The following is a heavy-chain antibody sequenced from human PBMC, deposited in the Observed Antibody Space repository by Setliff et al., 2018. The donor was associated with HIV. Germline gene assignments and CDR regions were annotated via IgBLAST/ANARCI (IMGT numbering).Heavy chain of an antibody. D-gene: IGHD2-21*02. Sequence: GGSLRLSCAASGFTFSSAWMNWVRQAPGKGLEWVGRIKSKADGGTADYAAPVKGRFAISRDDSKNTVYLQMSSLKIEDTAVYYCLTHHGDPDYWGRGTLVTVSS. CDR1: GFTFSSAW. CDR3: LTHHGDPDY. CDR2: IKSKADGGTA. J-gene: IGHJ4*02. V-gene: IGHV3-15*01.